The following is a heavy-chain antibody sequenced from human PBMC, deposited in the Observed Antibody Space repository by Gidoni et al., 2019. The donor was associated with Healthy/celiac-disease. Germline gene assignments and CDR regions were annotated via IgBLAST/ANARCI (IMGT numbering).Heavy chain of an antibody. CDR2: ISGSGGST. J-gene: IGHJ4*02. D-gene: IGHD2-21*02. V-gene: IGHV3-23*01. Sequence: EVQLLESGGGWVQHGGSLRLSCAASGFTFSSYAMSWVRQAPGKGLEWVSAISGSGGSTYYADSVKGRFTISRDNSKNTLYLQMNSLRAEDTAVYYCAKDSGGVVVTVIDYWGQGTLVTVSS. CDR3: AKDSGGVVVTVIDY. CDR1: GFTFSSYA.